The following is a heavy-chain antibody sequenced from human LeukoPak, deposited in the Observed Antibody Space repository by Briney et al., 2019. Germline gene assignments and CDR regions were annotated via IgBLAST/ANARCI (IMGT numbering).Heavy chain of an antibody. CDR2: ISTFKGDT. Sequence: ASVTVSCTTSGYTIISDDISWLRQAPAQGLEWMGWISTFKGDTKYAQKFKSRVSMTTDTSTNTAHLELRTLTAEGTAMYYCARDSGLGLFGVWGQGTVVTVSS. J-gene: IGHJ3*01. CDR1: GYTIISDD. CDR3: ARDSGLGLFGV. D-gene: IGHD3/OR15-3a*01. V-gene: IGHV1-18*01.